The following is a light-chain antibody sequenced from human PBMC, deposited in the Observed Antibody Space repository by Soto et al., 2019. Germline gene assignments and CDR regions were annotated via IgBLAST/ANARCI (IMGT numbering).Light chain of an antibody. CDR2: EVT. Sequence: QSALTQPPSVSGSPGQSVTISCTGTSSDVGGYNRVSWYQQPPGTAPKLMIYEVTNRPSGVPDRFSGSKSGNTASLAISGLQAEDGADYFCSSYTTSSTGVFGGGTKLTVL. J-gene: IGLJ2*01. CDR1: SSDVGGYNR. V-gene: IGLV2-18*02. CDR3: SSYTTSSTGV.